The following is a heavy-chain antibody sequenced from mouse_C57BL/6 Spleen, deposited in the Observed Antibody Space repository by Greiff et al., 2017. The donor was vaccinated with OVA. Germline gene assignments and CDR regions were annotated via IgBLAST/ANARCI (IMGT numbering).Heavy chain of an antibody. CDR3: TREWENYEYDGLDYYAMDY. CDR2: IDPETGGT. Sequence: QVQLQQSGAELVRPGASVTLSCKASGYTFTDYEMHWVKQTPVHGLEWIGAIDPETGGTAYNQKFKGTAILTADKSSSTAYMELRSLTSEDSAVYYCTREWENYEYDGLDYYAMDYWGQGTSVTVSA. J-gene: IGHJ4*01. V-gene: IGHV1-15*01. D-gene: IGHD2-4*01. CDR1: GYTFTDYE.